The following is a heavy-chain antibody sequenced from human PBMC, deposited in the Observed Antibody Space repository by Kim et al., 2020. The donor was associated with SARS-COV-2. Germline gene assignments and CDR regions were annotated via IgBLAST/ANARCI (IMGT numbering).Heavy chain of an antibody. V-gene: IGHV4-39*01. J-gene: IGHJ4*02. D-gene: IGHD6-19*01. CDR3: ARHWRQWLDTTLSYFDY. Sequence: SETLSLTCTVSGGSISSSSYYWGWIRQPPGKGLEWIGSIYYTGSNYYNPSLKSRVTISVDTSKNQFSLKLSSVTAADTAAYYCARHWRQWLDTTLSYFDYWGQGTLVTVSS. CDR1: GGSISSSSYY. CDR2: IYYTGSN.